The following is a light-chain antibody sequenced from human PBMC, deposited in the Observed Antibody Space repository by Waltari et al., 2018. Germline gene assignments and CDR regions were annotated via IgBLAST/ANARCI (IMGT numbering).Light chain of an antibody. J-gene: IGLJ2*01. V-gene: IGLV2-14*03. Sequence: QSALTQPASVSGSPGHSITISCTGTISDVGGYDYVSWYQQHPDKAPKLMIYDVTNRPSVVSMRFSGSKSGNTASLTISGLQAEDEADYYCSSYASSSTLVVFGGGTKLTVL. CDR3: SSYASSSTLVV. CDR1: ISDVGGYDY. CDR2: DVT.